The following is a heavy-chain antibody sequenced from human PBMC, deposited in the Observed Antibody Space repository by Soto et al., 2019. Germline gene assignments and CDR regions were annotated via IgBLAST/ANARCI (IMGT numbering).Heavy chain of an antibody. V-gene: IGHV3-48*02. CDR1: GFTISTYH. D-gene: IGHD1-26*01. J-gene: IGHJ6*02. CDR2: ISTDLRAL. Sequence: GSLRLSCAASGFTISTYHLNWVRQAPGKGLEWVSYISTDLRALYYADSVRGRFTISRDNAKNSLYLQMTSLRDEDTGVYYCTRDGRRGYDMDVWGQGTTVTVSS. CDR3: TRDGRRGYDMDV.